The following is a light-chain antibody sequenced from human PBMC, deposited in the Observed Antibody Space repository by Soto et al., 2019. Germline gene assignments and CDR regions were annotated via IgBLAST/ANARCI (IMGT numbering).Light chain of an antibody. V-gene: IGKV1-5*03. J-gene: IGKJ5*01. CDR1: QSISGW. CDR3: QQYDSYPWT. CDR2: KAS. Sequence: DIQLTQSPSTLSASVGDRVTITCRASQSISGWLAWYQQKPGKAPKLLIYKASSLQSGVPSRFSGSRSGTEFTLTITSLQPDDFATYYCQQYDSYPWTFGQGTRLEIK.